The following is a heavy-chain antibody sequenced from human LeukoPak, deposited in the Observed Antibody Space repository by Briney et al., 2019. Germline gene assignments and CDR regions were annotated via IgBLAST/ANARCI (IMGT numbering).Heavy chain of an antibody. CDR1: GFTFNRDW. Sequence: GGSLRLSRTASGFTFNRDWTAWVRQAPGKGLEWVANIKEDGSEKNYVDSVKGRFTISRDNSKNTLYPQMNSLRAEDTAVYYCARDGYCSSTSCYADYWGQGTLVTVSS. J-gene: IGHJ4*02. CDR2: IKEDGSEK. V-gene: IGHV3-7*01. CDR3: ARDGYCSSTSCYADY. D-gene: IGHD2-2*03.